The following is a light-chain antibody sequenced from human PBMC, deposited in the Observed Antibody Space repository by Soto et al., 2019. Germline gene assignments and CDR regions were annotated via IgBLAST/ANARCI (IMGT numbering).Light chain of an antibody. J-gene: IGKJ2*01. CDR1: RSLLHSNGHNF. CDR3: LHDYNYPYT. CDR2: LGS. Sequence: DIVMTQSPLSLPVTPGEAASISCSSSRSLLHSNGHNFLDWYVQKPGQSPQLLIYLGSNRASGVPDRFSSSGSGTDFTLTISSLQPEDFATYYCLHDYNYPYTFGQGTKVDI. V-gene: IGKV2-28*01.